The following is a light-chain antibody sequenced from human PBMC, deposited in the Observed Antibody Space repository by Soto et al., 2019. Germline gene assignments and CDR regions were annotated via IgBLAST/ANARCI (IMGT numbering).Light chain of an antibody. V-gene: IGKV3-20*01. CDR1: QSVSRY. J-gene: IGKJ4*01. Sequence: RATLSYRASQSVSRYLAWYQQKPGQTPRLLIYDASNRAAGIPARFSGSGAGTDITLTTAGLEPEHFGVYDRHQYGSSPLTFGRGTQVEIK. CDR2: DAS. CDR3: HQYGSSPLT.